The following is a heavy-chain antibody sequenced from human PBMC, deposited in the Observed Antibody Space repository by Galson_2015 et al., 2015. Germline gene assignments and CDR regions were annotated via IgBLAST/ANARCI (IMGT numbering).Heavy chain of an antibody. J-gene: IGHJ4*02. V-gene: IGHV1-69*13. CDR1: GYTFTSYA. CDR3: ARVAQAYSSGWYSLAQFDY. Sequence: SVKVSCKASGYTFTSYATSWVRQAPGQGLEWMGGIIPIFGTANYAQKFQGRVTITADESTSTAYMELSSLRSEDTAVYYCARVAQAYSSGWYSLAQFDYWGQGSLVTVSS. CDR2: IIPIFGTA. D-gene: IGHD6-19*01.